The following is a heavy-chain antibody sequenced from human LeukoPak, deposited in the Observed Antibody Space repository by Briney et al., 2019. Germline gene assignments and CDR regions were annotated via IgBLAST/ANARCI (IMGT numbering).Heavy chain of an antibody. V-gene: IGHV1-46*01. CDR1: GYAFTSYY. J-gene: IGHJ4*02. CDR3: AREVPEDFNFDY. CDR2: IKPSGGST. Sequence: ASVKVSCKASGYAFTSYYTHWVRQAPGQGLEWMGIIKPSGGSTLYAQKFQGRVTVTSDMSTSTVYVELSSLRSEDTAVYYCAREVPEDFNFDYWGQGTLVTVSS. D-gene: IGHD2-15*01.